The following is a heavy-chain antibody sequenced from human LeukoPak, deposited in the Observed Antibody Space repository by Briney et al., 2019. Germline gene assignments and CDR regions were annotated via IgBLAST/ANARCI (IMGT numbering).Heavy chain of an antibody. D-gene: IGHD6-19*01. V-gene: IGHV4-39*01. J-gene: IGHJ4*02. CDR2: IYYSGST. CDR1: GGSIRSSSYY. CDR3: ARQVVAVAGTGYFDY. Sequence: SETLSLICTVSGGSIRSSSYYWGWIRQPPGKRLEWIGSIYYSGSTYYNASLKSRGTISVDTSKNQFSLKLNSVTAADTAVYFCARQVVAVAGTGYFDYWGQGTLVTVSS.